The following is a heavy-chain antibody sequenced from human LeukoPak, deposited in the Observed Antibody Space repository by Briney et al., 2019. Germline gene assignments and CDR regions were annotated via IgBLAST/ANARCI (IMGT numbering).Heavy chain of an antibody. CDR2: IYYSGST. Sequence: SETLSLTCTVSGGSISSYYWTWIRQPPGKGLEWIGYIYYSGSTNYNPSLKSRVTISVDTSKNQFSLKLSSVTAADTAVYYFARETGDEGIDYWGQGTLVTVSS. CDR1: GGSISSYY. V-gene: IGHV4-59*01. D-gene: IGHD7-27*01. CDR3: ARETGDEGIDY. J-gene: IGHJ4*02.